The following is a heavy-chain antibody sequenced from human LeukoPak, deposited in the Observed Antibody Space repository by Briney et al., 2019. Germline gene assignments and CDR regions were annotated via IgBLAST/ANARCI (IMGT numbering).Heavy chain of an antibody. CDR1: GGTFSSYA. CDR2: IIPIFGTA. D-gene: IGHD6-6*01. J-gene: IGHJ6*02. Sequence: SVKVSCKASGGTFSSYAISWVRQAPGQGLEWMGGIIPIFGTANYAQKFQGRVTITADESTSTAYMELSSLRSEDTAVYYCASTGSSSVNYYYYGMDVWGQGTTVTVSS. V-gene: IGHV1-69*13. CDR3: ASTGSSSVNYYYYGMDV.